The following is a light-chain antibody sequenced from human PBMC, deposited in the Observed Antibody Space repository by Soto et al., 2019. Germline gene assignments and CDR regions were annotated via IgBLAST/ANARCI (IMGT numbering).Light chain of an antibody. J-gene: IGKJ1*01. Sequence: DIQLTQSPSFLSASVGDRVTITCRASQGIGNYLAWYQQKPGKAHNXMICLASTLQSGVPPRFSGIGYETEGTLTISNLQPEDGEPYYGHQLNTYPRTFGQGTKVDNK. CDR2: LAS. V-gene: IGKV1-9*01. CDR1: QGIGNY. CDR3: HQLNTYPRT.